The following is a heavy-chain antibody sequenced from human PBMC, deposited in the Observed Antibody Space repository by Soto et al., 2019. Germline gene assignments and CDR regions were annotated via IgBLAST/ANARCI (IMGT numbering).Heavy chain of an antibody. J-gene: IGHJ4*02. CDR2: IYYNGST. CDR3: ARDIRGYSRAFDY. V-gene: IGHV4-61*08. CDR1: GGSVSGGAYY. Sequence: QVQLQESGPGLVKPSETLSLTCTVSGGSVSGGAYYWTWIRQPPGKGLEWIGYIYYNGSTTYNPSLKSRVTIPIDTSKNQFSLQLTSATAADTAVYYCARDIRGYSRAFDYWGQGALVTVSS. D-gene: IGHD5-18*01.